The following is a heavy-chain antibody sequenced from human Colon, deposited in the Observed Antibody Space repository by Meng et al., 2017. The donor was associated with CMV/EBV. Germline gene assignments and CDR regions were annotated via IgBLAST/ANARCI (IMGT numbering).Heavy chain of an antibody. Sequence: LSCAASGLTFRNYWVHWVRQAPGKGLVWVSRISSDGSSATYAESVRGRFTISRDNAKNTLYLQMNTLRADDTATYYCASTGTMTQDFWGQGTLVTVSS. CDR3: ASTGTMTQDF. V-gene: IGHV3-74*03. D-gene: IGHD4-17*01. CDR2: ISSDGSSA. CDR1: GLTFRNYW. J-gene: IGHJ4*02.